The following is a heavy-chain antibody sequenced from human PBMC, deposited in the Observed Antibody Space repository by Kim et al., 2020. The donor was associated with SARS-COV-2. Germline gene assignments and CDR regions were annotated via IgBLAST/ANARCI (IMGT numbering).Heavy chain of an antibody. CDR1: GGSISQSFHY. J-gene: IGHJ4*02. D-gene: IGHD3-22*01. Sequence: SETLSLTCIVSGGSISQSFHYWGWIRQPPGRGLEWIGSIYHSGNTYYSPSLKSRVTMSVDTSKNQFSLKLSSVTAADTAVYYCARLPHDSSGYIDSWGQGTLVTVS. V-gene: IGHV4-39*01. CDR3: ARLPHDSSGYIDS. CDR2: IYHSGNT.